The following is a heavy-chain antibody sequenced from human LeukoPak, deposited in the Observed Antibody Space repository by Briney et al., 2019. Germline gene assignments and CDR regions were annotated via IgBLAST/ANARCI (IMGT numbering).Heavy chain of an antibody. D-gene: IGHD3-22*01. V-gene: IGHV3-7*01. CDR2: IKQDGSEK. J-gene: IGHJ4*02. CDR1: GFTFSSYS. Sequence: GGSLRLSCAASGFTFSSYSMNWVRQAPGKGLEWVAHIKQDGSEKYYVDSVKGRFTISRDNAKNSLYLQMNSLRAEDTAVYYCARAGYYYDSSVGYWGQGTLVTVSS. CDR3: ARAGYYYDSSVGY.